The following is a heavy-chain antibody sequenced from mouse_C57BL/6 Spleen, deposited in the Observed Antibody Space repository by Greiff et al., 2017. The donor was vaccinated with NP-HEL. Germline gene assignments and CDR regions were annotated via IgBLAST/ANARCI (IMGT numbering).Heavy chain of an antibody. CDR2: ISNGGVST. V-gene: IGHV5-12*01. Sequence: EVKLVESGGGLVQPGGSLKLSCAASGFTFSDYYLYWVRQTPEKRLEWVVYISNGGVSTYHPVTVKGRFTISRDNANNTLYLQMSRLKSEDTAMYYCARRGDYYGSSHYAMDYWGQGTSVTVSS. D-gene: IGHD1-1*01. CDR3: ARRGDYYGSSHYAMDY. J-gene: IGHJ4*01. CDR1: GFTFSDYY.